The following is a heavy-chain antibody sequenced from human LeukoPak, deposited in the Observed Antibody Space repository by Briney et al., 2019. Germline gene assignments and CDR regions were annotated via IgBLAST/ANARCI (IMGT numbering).Heavy chain of an antibody. CDR3: ARSLTMVRGYDY. J-gene: IGHJ4*02. V-gene: IGHV3-30*02. CDR1: GFTFSSYD. CDR2: IQYDGTMK. Sequence: GGSLRLSCAASGFTFSSYDMHWVRQAPGKGLEWVTFIQYDGTMKYYTDSVRGRFTISRDNSENTVYLQMNNLTSGDTAVYYCARSLTMVRGYDYWGQGALVTVSS. D-gene: IGHD3-10*01.